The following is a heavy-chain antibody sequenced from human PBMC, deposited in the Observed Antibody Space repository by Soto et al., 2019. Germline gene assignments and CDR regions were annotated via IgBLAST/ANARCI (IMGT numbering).Heavy chain of an antibody. CDR2: VSGSGGST. CDR3: AKTIAAADTTFDY. V-gene: IGHV3-23*01. Sequence: GGSLRLSCVASGFTFSSYAMSWVRQTPVKGLEWVSTVSGSGGSTFYADSVKGRFTISRDNSKNTLDLQMNSPRVEDTAVYYCAKTIAAADTTFDYWGQGTLVTVSS. J-gene: IGHJ4*02. D-gene: IGHD6-13*01. CDR1: GFTFSSYA.